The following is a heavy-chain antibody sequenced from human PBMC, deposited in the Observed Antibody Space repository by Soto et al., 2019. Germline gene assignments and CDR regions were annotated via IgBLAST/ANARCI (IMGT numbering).Heavy chain of an antibody. V-gene: IGHV1-46*03. CDR1: GYTFTCYS. CDR3: ARVTVNNVLAGPFDY. D-gene: IGHD3-9*01. CDR2: INPGAGST. Sequence: ASVKVSCKSSGYTFTCYSLHCVRQAPGQGLEWMGIINPGAGSTTYAQNFQGRVTMTSDTSTSTVFMELSSLRSDDTAVYYCARVTVNNVLAGPFDYWGQGTLVTVS. J-gene: IGHJ4*02.